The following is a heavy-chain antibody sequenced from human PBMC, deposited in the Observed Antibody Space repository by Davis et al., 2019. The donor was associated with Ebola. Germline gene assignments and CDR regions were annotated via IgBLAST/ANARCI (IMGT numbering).Heavy chain of an antibody. CDR3: ARAPSYRSSKWDWFDP. Sequence: ASVKVSCKASGYTFTSYYMHWVRQAPGQGLEWMGIINPSGGSTSYAQKFQGRVTMTRNTSISTAYMELSSLRSEDTAVYYCARAPSYRSSKWDWFDPWGQGTLVTVSS. J-gene: IGHJ5*02. CDR2: INPSGGST. D-gene: IGHD1-26*01. CDR1: GYTFTSYY. V-gene: IGHV1-46*01.